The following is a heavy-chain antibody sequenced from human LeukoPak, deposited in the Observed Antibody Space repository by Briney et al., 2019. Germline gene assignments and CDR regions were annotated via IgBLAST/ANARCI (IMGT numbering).Heavy chain of an antibody. V-gene: IGHV3-30*01. J-gene: IGHJ5*02. D-gene: IGHD5-18*01. CDR3: AREDHTANNWFDP. CDR1: GFTFSSYA. CDR2: ISYDGSNK. Sequence: GRSLRLSCAASGFTFSSYAMHWVRQAPGKGLEWVAVISYDGSNKYYADSVKGRFTISRDNSKNTLYLQMNSLRAEDTAVYYCAREDHTANNWFDPWGQGTLVTVSS.